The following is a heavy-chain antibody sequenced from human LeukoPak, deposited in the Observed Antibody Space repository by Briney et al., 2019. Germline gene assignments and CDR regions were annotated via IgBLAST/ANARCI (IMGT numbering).Heavy chain of an antibody. CDR1: GFTFRTYS. Sequence: GGSLRLSCAASGFTFRTYSMNWVRQAPGKGLERVSYISSISSGLYYADSVKGRFTISRDNAKNSLYLQMNSLRDEDTAVYYCARESSYYLDYWGQGTLVTVSS. J-gene: IGHJ4*02. V-gene: IGHV3-48*02. D-gene: IGHD6-13*01. CDR2: ISSISSGL. CDR3: ARESSYYLDY.